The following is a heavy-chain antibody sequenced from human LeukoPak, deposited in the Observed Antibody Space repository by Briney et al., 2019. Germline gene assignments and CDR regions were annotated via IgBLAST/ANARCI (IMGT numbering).Heavy chain of an antibody. Sequence: SVKVSFKASGGTFSSYAISWVRQAPGQGLEWMGGIIPIFGTANYAQKFQGRVTITADKSTSTAYMELSSLRSEDTAVYYCARDPNSGSYPSGAFDIWGQGTMVTVSS. V-gene: IGHV1-69*06. J-gene: IGHJ3*02. CDR3: ARDPNSGSYPSGAFDI. CDR2: IIPIFGTA. CDR1: GGTFSSYA. D-gene: IGHD1-26*01.